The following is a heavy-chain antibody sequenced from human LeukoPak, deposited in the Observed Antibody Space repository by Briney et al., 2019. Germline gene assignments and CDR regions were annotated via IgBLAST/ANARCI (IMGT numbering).Heavy chain of an antibody. CDR1: GFTFTDEY. CDR3: ARDPRSQLLLDY. V-gene: IGHV1-2*02. CDR2: INPYSGAI. D-gene: IGHD2-2*01. Sequence: ASVKVSCKSSGFTFTDEYIHWVRQAPGQGLEWMGWINPYSGAINYAQKFQGRVTLTRDTSISTAYMELSRLTSGDTAVYYCARDPRSQLLLDYWGQGTLVTVSS. J-gene: IGHJ4*02.